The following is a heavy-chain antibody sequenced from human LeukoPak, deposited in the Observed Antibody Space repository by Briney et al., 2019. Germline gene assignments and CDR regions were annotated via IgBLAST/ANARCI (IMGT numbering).Heavy chain of an antibody. CDR1: GFTFSSYA. J-gene: IGHJ4*02. V-gene: IGHV3-23*01. CDR3: AKAYGSGLPVDY. CDR2: ISGSGGDT. Sequence: GGSLSLLCAASGFTFSSYAMSWVRQAPGKGLEWVSAISGSGGDTYYADSVKGRFTISRDNSKNTLYLQMNSLRDEDTAVYFCAKAYGSGLPVDYWGQGTLVSVSS. D-gene: IGHD3-10*01.